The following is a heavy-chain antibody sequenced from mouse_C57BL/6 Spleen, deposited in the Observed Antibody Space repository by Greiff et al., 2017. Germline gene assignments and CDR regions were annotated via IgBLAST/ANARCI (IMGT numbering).Heavy chain of an antibody. J-gene: IGHJ3*01. CDR3: AMMGYGYGGAWFAY. CDR2: IDPSDSYT. V-gene: IGHV1-69*01. CDR1: GYTFTSYW. D-gene: IGHD2-2*01. Sequence: QVQLQQPGAELVMPGASVKLSCKASGYTFTSYWMHWVKQRPGQGLEWIGEIDPSDSYTNYNQKFKGKSTLPVDKSSSTAYMQLSSLTSWDSAGYYCAMMGYGYGGAWFAYWGQGTLVTVSA.